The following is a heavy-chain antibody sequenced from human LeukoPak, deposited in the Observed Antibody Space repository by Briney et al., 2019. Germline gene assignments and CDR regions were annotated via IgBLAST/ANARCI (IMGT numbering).Heavy chain of an antibody. J-gene: IGHJ4*02. Sequence: GGSLGLSCAASGFTFSSYWMHWVRQVPGKGLVWVSRINSDGSSTSYADSVKGRFTISRDNAKNTLYLQMNSLRAEDTAVYYCASRVNSGWSFDYWGQGTLVTVSS. CDR2: INSDGSST. CDR3: ASRVNSGWSFDY. V-gene: IGHV3-74*01. CDR1: GFTFSSYW. D-gene: IGHD6-19*01.